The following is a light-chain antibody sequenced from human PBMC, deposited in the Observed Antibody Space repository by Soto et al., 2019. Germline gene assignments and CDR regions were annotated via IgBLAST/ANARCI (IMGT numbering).Light chain of an antibody. Sequence: QSALTQPASVSGSPGQSITISCTGTSSDVGGYNYVSWYQHHPGKAPKLMIYDVSNRPSGISNRFSGSKSGNTASLTISGIQPEDEGDYYSSSYTTSNTRQIVFGTGTKLTVL. CDR3: SSYTTSNTRQIV. CDR1: SSDVGGYNY. CDR2: DVS. J-gene: IGLJ1*01. V-gene: IGLV2-14*03.